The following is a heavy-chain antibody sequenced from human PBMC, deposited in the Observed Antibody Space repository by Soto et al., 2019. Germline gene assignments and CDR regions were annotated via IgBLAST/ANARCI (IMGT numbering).Heavy chain of an antibody. J-gene: IGHJ4*02. Sequence: LRLSCAASGFTFSSYAMSWVRQAPGKGLEWVSAISGSGGSTYYADSVKGRFTISRDNSKNTLYLQMNSLRAEDTAVYYCAKGPYYYDSSGYYFLDYWGQGTLVTVSS. D-gene: IGHD3-22*01. V-gene: IGHV3-23*01. CDR1: GFTFSSYA. CDR3: AKGPYYYDSSGYYFLDY. CDR2: ISGSGGST.